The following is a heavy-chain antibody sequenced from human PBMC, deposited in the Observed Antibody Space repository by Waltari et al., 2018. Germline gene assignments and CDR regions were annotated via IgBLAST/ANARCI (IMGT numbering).Heavy chain of an antibody. V-gene: IGHV4-39*07. CDR3: VRGYPDIVATISDY. Sequence: QLQLQESGPGLVKPSETLSLTCTVSRSSIRTNNYYWGWVRQPPGKGLGWIGSFYKSGTTYYNPSLKSRVTISVDTSNNQFSLKLNSVTAADTAVYYCVRGYPDIVATISDYWGQGTLVIVSS. CDR1: RSSIRTNNYY. J-gene: IGHJ4*02. CDR2: FYKSGTT. D-gene: IGHD5-12*01.